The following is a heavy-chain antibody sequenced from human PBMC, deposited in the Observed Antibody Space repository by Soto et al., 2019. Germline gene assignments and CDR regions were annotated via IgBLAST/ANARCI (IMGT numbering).Heavy chain of an antibody. D-gene: IGHD4-4*01. J-gene: IGHJ5*02. CDR2: IFYAGDT. CDR1: GESIATGAFY. V-gene: IGHV4-31*03. CDR3: ARGGNYRTCSDP. Sequence: VQLEESGPGLLKPSQTLSLTCTVSGESIATGAFYWSWIRLQSGKGPEWIGSIFYAGDTYYNPSPKGGVGFPLDGSKTQFPLILRSGPAAAPPVYYWARGGNYRTCSDPGARETLAPVSS.